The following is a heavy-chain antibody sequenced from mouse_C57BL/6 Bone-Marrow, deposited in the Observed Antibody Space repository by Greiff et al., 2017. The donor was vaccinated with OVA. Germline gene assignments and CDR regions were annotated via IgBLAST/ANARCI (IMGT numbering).Heavy chain of an antibody. Sequence: QVQLQQSGPELVKPGASVKISCKASGYAFSSSWMNWVKQRPGKGLEWIGRIYPGDGDTNYNGKFKGKATLTADKSSSTAYMQLSSLTSGDSAVYFCARGEGLFDYWGQGTTLTVSS. CDR2: IYPGDGDT. V-gene: IGHV1-82*01. CDR1: GYAFSSSW. CDR3: ARGEGLFDY. J-gene: IGHJ2*01.